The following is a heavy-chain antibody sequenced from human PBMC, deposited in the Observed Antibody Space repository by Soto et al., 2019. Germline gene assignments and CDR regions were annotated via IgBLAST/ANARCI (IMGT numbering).Heavy chain of an antibody. CDR3: AREPREYGDYAEYYFDY. D-gene: IGHD4-17*01. J-gene: IGHJ4*02. CDR1: GFTFSSYA. Sequence: QVQLVESGGGVVQPGRSLRLSCAASGFTFSSYAMHWVRQAPGKGLEWVAVISYDGSNKYYADSVKGRFTISRDISKNTLYLQMNSLRAEDTAVYYCAREPREYGDYAEYYFDYWGQGTLVTVSS. V-gene: IGHV3-30-3*01. CDR2: ISYDGSNK.